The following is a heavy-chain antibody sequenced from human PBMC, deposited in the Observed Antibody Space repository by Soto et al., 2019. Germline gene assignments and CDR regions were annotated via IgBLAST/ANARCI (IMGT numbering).Heavy chain of an antibody. V-gene: IGHV4-30-4*01. CDR3: ARESIVVVPAALVAFDI. CDR1: GGSISSGDYY. D-gene: IGHD2-2*01. CDR2: IYYSGST. Sequence: PSETLSLTCTVSGGSISSGDYYWSWIRQPPGKGLEWIGYIYYSGSTYYNPSLKSRVTISVDTSKNQFSLKLSSVTAADTAVYYCARESIVVVPAALVAFDIWGQGTMVTVSS. J-gene: IGHJ3*02.